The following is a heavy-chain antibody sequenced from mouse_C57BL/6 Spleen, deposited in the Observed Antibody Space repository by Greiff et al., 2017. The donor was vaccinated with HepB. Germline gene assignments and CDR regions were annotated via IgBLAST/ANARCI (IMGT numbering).Heavy chain of an antibody. CDR1: GYSFSSYW. J-gene: IGHJ3*01. D-gene: IGHD1-1*01. CDR3: ARGDYGSSSWFAY. V-gene: IGHV1-80*01. Sequence: QVQLQQSGAELVKPGASVKISCKASGYSFSSYWMNWVKQRPGKGLEWIGQIYPGDGDTNYNGKFKGKATLTADKSSSTPYMQLSSLTSEDSAVYCCARGDYGSSSWFAYCGHVPLVTVSA. CDR2: IYPGDGDT.